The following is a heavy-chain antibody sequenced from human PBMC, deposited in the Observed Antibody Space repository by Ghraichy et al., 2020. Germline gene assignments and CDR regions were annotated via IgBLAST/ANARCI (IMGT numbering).Heavy chain of an antibody. Sequence: SETLSLTCTVSGGSVSSGSYYWSWIRQPPGKGLEWIGYIYYSGSTNYNPSLKSRVTISVDTSKNQFSLKLSSVTAADTAVYYCARGPKNIYCSGGSCYQTYYFDYWGQGTLVTVSS. D-gene: IGHD2-15*01. CDR2: IYYSGST. CDR3: ARGPKNIYCSGGSCYQTYYFDY. V-gene: IGHV4-61*01. J-gene: IGHJ4*02. CDR1: GGSVSSGSYY.